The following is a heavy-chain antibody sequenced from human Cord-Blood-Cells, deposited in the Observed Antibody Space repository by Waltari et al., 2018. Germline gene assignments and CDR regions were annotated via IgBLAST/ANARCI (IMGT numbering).Heavy chain of an antibody. D-gene: IGHD6-19*01. CDR2: INPNSGGN. CDR1: GYTFTGYY. J-gene: IGHJ4*02. CDR3: ARDIGLSGGWPYYFDY. Sequence: QVQLVQSGAVVKKPGASVKFSCKASGYTFTGYYMHWVRQAPGQGLEWMAWINPNSGGNNYAQKCQGWGTMTRDTSLSTAYRGLSRLRSDDTAVYYCARDIGLSGGWPYYFDYWGQGTLVSVSS. V-gene: IGHV1-2*04.